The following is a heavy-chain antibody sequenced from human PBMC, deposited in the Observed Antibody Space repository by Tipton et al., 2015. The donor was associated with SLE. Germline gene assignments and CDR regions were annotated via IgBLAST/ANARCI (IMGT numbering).Heavy chain of an antibody. CDR2: IYTGGYT. CDR1: GGSISSYY. V-gene: IGHV4-4*07. Sequence: TLSLTCTVSGGSISSYYWAWIRQPAGKGLEWIGRIYTGGYTKYNPSIKSRITLSLDTSKNQFSLRVNSATAADTAVYYCARGGGSYYDYWGQGTLVTVSS. CDR3: ARGGGSYYDY. D-gene: IGHD1-26*01. J-gene: IGHJ4*02.